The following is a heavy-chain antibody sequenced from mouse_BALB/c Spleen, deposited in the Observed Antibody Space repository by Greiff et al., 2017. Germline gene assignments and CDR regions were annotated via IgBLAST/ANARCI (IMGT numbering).Heavy chain of an antibody. CDR1: GFSLTSYG. CDR3: ARDDYGSSRGYFDV. D-gene: IGHD1-1*01. CDR2: IWAGGST. V-gene: IGHV2-9*02. J-gene: IGHJ1*01. Sequence: VKLVESGPGLVAPSQSLSITCTVSGFSLTSYGVHWVRQPPGKGLEWLGVIWAGGSTNYNSALMSRLSISKDNSKSQVFLKMNSLQTDDTAMYYCARDDYGSSRGYFDVWGAGTTVTVSS.